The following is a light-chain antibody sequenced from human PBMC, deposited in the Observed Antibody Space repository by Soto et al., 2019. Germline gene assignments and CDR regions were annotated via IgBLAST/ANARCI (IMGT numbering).Light chain of an antibody. J-gene: IGLJ3*02. V-gene: IGLV6-57*04. CDR2: EIN. CDR1: SGSIASQY. Sequence: NFMLTQPHSVSESPGKTVTISCTRSSGSIASQYVQWYQQRPGSAPRTVMYEINQRPSGVPDRFSGSIDSSSNSASLTIFGLKTEDEADYYCQSYDDNNRGVFGGGTKLTVL. CDR3: QSYDDNNRGV.